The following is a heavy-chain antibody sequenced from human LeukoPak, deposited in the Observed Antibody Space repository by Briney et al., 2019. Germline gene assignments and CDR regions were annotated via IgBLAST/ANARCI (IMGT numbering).Heavy chain of an antibody. V-gene: IGHV3-21*01. CDR1: GFTFSSYS. CDR2: ISSSSSYI. D-gene: IGHD1-26*01. J-gene: IGHJ4*02. CDR3: ARDQSSVNSGSYQYYFDY. Sequence: PGGSLRLSCAASGFTFSSYSMNWVRQAPGKGLEWVSSISSSSSYIYYGDSVKGRFTISRDNAKNSLYLQMNSLRAEDTAVYYCARDQSSVNSGSYQYYFDYWGQGTLVTVSS.